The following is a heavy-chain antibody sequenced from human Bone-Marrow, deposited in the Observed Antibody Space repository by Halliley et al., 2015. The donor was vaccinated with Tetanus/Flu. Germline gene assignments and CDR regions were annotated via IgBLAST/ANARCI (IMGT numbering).Heavy chain of an antibody. Sequence: INSDGTRASYADSVKGRFTMSRDNSKNTLYLQMNSLRAEDTAVYHCARIQGSSGYDRLPLDKWGQGAQVTVSS. J-gene: IGHJ4*02. D-gene: IGHD5-12*01. V-gene: IGHV3-74*01. CDR3: ARIQGSSGYDRLPLDK. CDR2: INSDGTRA.